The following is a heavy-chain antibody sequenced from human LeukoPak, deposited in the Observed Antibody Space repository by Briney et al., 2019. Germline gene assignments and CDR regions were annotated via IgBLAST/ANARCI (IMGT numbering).Heavy chain of an antibody. Sequence: RAGGSLRLSCAASGFTFSNYAMHWVRQAPGKGLEWVAIISYDGSNKYYADSVKGRFTISRDNSKNTLYLQMNSLRAEDTAVYYCAKDLIMITFGGVIARGALDYWGQGTLVTVSS. CDR1: GFTFSNYA. CDR2: ISYDGSNK. CDR3: AKDLIMITFGGVIARGALDY. J-gene: IGHJ4*02. V-gene: IGHV3-30*04. D-gene: IGHD3-16*02.